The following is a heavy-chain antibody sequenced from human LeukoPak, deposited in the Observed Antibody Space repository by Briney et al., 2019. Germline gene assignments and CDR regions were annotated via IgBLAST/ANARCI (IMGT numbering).Heavy chain of an antibody. CDR1: GYTFTGYY. D-gene: IGHD3-22*01. V-gene: IGHV1-2*02. CDR2: INPNSGGT. Sequence: ASVKVSCKASGYTFTGYYMHWVRQAPGQGLEWMEWINPNSGGTNYAQKFQGRVTMTRDTSISTAYMELSRLRSDDTAVYYCARVPTYYYGSSGYSLDYWGQGTLVTVSS. J-gene: IGHJ4*02. CDR3: ARVPTYYYGSSGYSLDY.